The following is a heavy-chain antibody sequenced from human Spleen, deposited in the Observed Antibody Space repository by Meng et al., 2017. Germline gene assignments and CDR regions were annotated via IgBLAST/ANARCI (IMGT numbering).Heavy chain of an antibody. D-gene: IGHD6-19*01. CDR3: ARGWWLATSNSNWFDP. CDR2: INHSGST. V-gene: IGHV4-34*01. CDR1: GGSFSGYY. J-gene: IGHJ5*02. Sequence: VQIQQWGAGLVEPSETPALPCAVYGGSFSGYYWSWIRQPPGKGLEWIGEINHSGSTNYNPSLKSRVTISVDTSKNQFSLKLSSVTAADTAVYYCARGWWLATSNSNWFDPWGQGTLVTVSS.